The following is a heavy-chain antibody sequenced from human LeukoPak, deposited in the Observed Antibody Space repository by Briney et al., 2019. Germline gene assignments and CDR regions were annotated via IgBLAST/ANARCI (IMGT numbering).Heavy chain of an antibody. CDR1: GGSISSSSYY. V-gene: IGHV4-39*01. CDR3: ARLTAMVEYYFDY. Sequence: PSETLSLTCTVAGGSISSSSYYWGWIRQPPGKGLEWIGSIYYSGSTYYNPSLKSRVTISVDTSKNPCSLKLSSVTAADTAVFYCARLTAMVEYYFDYWGQGTLVTVSS. D-gene: IGHD5-18*01. CDR2: IYYSGST. J-gene: IGHJ4*02.